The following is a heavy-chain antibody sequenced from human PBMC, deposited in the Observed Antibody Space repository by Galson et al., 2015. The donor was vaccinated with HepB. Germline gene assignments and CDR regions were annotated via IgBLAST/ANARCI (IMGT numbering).Heavy chain of an antibody. Sequence: SLRLSCAASGIPFHNYTMNWVRQAPGKGLEWVSSITGSGHRTYYAKSVKGRFSISRDNSKNTVFLQMSGLRADDTAIYYCARDLWQAGHYFGMDVWGQGTTTTGSS. D-gene: IGHD2/OR15-2a*01. J-gene: IGHJ6*02. CDR2: ITGSGHRT. CDR3: ARDLWQAGHYFGMDV. CDR1: GIPFHNYT. V-gene: IGHV3-23*01.